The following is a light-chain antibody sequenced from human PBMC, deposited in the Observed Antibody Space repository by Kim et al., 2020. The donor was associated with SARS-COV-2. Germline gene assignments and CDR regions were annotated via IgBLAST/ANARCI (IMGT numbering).Light chain of an antibody. CDR2: GKN. V-gene: IGLV3-19*01. Sequence: ALGQKVRITCQGDSLRNYYANGYQQKPGQAPVVVIYGKNNRLSGIPDRFSGSNSGSTASLTITGAQAEDEADYYCNSRDSSTNHLVFGGGTKLTVL. J-gene: IGLJ2*01. CDR3: NSRDSSTNHLV. CDR1: SLRNYY.